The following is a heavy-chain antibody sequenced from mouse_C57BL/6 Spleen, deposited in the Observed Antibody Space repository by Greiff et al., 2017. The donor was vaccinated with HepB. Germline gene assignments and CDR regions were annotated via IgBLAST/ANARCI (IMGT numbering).Heavy chain of an antibody. Sequence: QVQLQQPGTELVKPGASVKLSCKASGYTFTSYWMHWVKQRPGQGLEWIGNINPSNGGTNYNEKFKSKATLTVDKSSSTAYMQLSSLTSEDSAVYYCARDYYGSSYVYYYAMDYWGQGTSVTVSS. V-gene: IGHV1-53*01. CDR3: ARDYYGSSYVYYYAMDY. J-gene: IGHJ4*01. D-gene: IGHD1-1*01. CDR1: GYTFTSYW. CDR2: INPSNGGT.